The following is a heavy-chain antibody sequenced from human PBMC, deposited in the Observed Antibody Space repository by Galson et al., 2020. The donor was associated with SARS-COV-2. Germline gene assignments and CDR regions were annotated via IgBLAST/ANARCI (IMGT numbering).Heavy chain of an antibody. CDR3: ARDRYGGSYDYYGMDV. CDR2: IYYSGST. D-gene: IGHD2-15*01. J-gene: IGHJ6*02. CDR1: GGSISSGGYY. Sequence: SETLSLTCTVSGGSISSGGYYWSWIRQHPGKGLEWIGYIYYSGSTYYNPSLKSRVTISVDTSKNQFSLKLSSVTAADTAVYYCARDRYGGSYDYYGMDVWGQGTTVTVSS. V-gene: IGHV4-31*03.